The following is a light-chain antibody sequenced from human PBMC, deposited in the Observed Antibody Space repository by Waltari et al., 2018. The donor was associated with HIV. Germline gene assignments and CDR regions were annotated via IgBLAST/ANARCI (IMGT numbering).Light chain of an antibody. CDR2: ANK. CDR3: GTWDSSLSLV. Sequence: QSVLPQPPSVSPAPGQTVTISCSGPSSTISNNYVSWYPQLPGTAPKPLIYANKKRPSGLPDRFAGSKSGTAAILGIAGLQTGDEADYYCGTWDSSLSLVFGGGTKLTVL. J-gene: IGLJ2*01. V-gene: IGLV1-51*01. CDR1: SSTISNNY.